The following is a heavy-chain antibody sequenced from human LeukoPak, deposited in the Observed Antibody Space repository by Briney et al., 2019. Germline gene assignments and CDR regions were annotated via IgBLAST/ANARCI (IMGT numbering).Heavy chain of an antibody. V-gene: IGHV3-23*01. Sequence: PGGSLRLSCAASGFTFSSSAMSRVRQAPGRGLEWVSTISGSGGATYYADSVKGRFTISSDNSKNTLYLQMNSLRAEDTAVYYCAKDRPIFKDWGQGTQVTVSS. CDR1: GFTFSSSA. CDR2: ISGSGGAT. J-gene: IGHJ4*02. CDR3: AKDRPIFKD.